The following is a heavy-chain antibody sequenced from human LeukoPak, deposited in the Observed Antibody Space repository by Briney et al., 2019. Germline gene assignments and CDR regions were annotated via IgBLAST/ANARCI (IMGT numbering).Heavy chain of an antibody. CDR3: ATMPKRRGYCSSTSCYVFNYFDY. CDR1: GYTFTNYD. Sequence: ASVKVSCKASGYTFTNYDVNWVRQATGQGLEWMGWMNPTSGKAGFAQRFQGRVSMTRNISISTAYMELSSLRSEDTAVYYCATMPKRRGYCSSTSCYVFNYFDYWGQGTLVTVSS. CDR2: MNPTSGKA. J-gene: IGHJ4*02. D-gene: IGHD2-2*01. V-gene: IGHV1-8*01.